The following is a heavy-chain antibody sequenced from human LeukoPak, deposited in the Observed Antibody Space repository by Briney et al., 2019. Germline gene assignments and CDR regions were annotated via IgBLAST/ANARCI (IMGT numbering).Heavy chain of an antibody. D-gene: IGHD3-10*01. Sequence: PGGSLRLSCAASGFTFEHYAMHWVRQAPGKGLEWVSLISGDGGSTYYADSVKGRFTVSRDNSKNSLYLQMNSLRTEDTALYYCACQGFGEYRDDAFDIWGQGTMVTVSS. CDR3: ACQGFGEYRDDAFDI. CDR1: GFTFEHYA. V-gene: IGHV3-43*02. J-gene: IGHJ3*02. CDR2: ISGDGGST.